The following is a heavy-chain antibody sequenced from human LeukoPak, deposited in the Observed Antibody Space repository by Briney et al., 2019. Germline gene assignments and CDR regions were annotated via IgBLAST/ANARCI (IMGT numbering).Heavy chain of an antibody. V-gene: IGHV3-23*01. CDR2: ISGSGGST. J-gene: IGHJ4*02. CDR3: AKGDYYDSSGYFDY. D-gene: IGHD3-22*01. CDR1: GFTFSSYA. Sequence: GGSLRLSCAASGFTFSSYAMSWVRQAPGKGLDWVSAISGSGGSTYYADSVKGRFTISRDNSKNTLYLQMNSLRAEDTAVYYCAKGDYYDSSGYFDYWGQGTLVTVSS.